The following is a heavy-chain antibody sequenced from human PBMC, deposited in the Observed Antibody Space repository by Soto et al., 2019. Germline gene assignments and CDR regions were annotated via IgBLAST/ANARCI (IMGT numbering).Heavy chain of an antibody. CDR3: ARDGYGEAEQLVSNWFDP. J-gene: IGHJ5*02. CDR1: GGSISSGDYY. Sequence: SETLSLTCTVSGGSISSGDYYWSWIRQHPGKGLEWIGYIYYSGSTYYNPSLKSRVTISVDTSKNQFSLKLSSVTAADTAVYYCARDGYGEAEQLVSNWFDPWGQGTLVTVSS. V-gene: IGHV4-30-4*08. D-gene: IGHD6-13*01. CDR2: IYYSGST.